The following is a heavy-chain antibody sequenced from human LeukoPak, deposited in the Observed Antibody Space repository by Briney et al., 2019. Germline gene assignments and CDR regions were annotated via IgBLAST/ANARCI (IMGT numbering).Heavy chain of an antibody. J-gene: IGHJ6*03. V-gene: IGHV4-39*07. CDR2: VYYTGNT. D-gene: IGHD6-13*01. CDR3: ARGISIAAAGTYYYYYMDV. CDR1: GGSISSTSYY. Sequence: PSETLSLTCTVSGGSISSTSYYWGWIRQPPGKGLVWIGSVYYTGNTYYNPSLKSRVTVSVDTSKNQFSLKLSSVTAADTAVYYCARGISIAAAGTYYYYYMDVWGKGTTVTVSS.